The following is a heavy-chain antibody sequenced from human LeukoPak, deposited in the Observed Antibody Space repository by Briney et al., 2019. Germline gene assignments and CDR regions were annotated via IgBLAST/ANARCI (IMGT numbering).Heavy chain of an antibody. CDR3: ARYGSGSYEYYYGMDV. V-gene: IGHV4-34*01. Sequence: SETLSLTCAVYGGSFSGYYWSWIRQPPGKWLEWIRAINHSGSTNYNPSLKSRVTISVDTSKNQFSLKLSSVTAADTAVYYCARYGSGSYEYYYGMDVWGQGTTVTVSS. D-gene: IGHD3-10*01. J-gene: IGHJ6*02. CDR1: GGSFSGYY. CDR2: INHSGST.